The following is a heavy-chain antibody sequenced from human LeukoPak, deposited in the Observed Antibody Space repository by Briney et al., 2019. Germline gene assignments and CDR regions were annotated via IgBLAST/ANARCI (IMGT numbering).Heavy chain of an antibody. J-gene: IGHJ4*02. CDR1: GYTFTSYG. D-gene: IGHD4-11*01. Sequence: AAVKVSFTASGYTFTSYGISWVRQAPGQGLEWKGWISAYNGNTNYAQKLQGRVTMTTDTSTSTAYMELRSLRSDDTAVYYCARGSADDYSNYVDYWGQGTLVTVSS. V-gene: IGHV1-18*01. CDR2: ISAYNGNT. CDR3: ARGSADDYSNYVDY.